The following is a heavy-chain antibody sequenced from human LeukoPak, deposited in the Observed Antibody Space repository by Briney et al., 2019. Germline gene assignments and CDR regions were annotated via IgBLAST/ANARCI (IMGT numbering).Heavy chain of an antibody. J-gene: IGHJ4*02. V-gene: IGHV4-39*07. D-gene: IGHD3-3*01. Sequence: SETLSLTCTVSGGSISSSSYYWGWIRQPPGKGLEWIGNIYHSGSTYYNSSLKSRVTISVDTSKNQFSLKLSSVTAADTAVYYCARLRVKDYDFWSDYPDYWGQGTLVTVSS. CDR3: ARLRVKDYDFWSDYPDY. CDR2: IYHSGST. CDR1: GGSISSSSYY.